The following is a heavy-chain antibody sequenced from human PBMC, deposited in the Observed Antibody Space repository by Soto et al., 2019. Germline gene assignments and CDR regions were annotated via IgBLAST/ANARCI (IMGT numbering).Heavy chain of an antibody. V-gene: IGHV4-59*01. CDR3: ARVTYYYDSSGYYDGYYFDY. D-gene: IGHD3-22*01. Sequence: SETLSLACTVSGGSISSYYWSWIRQPPGKGLEWIGYIYYSGSTNYNPSLKSRVTISVDTSKNQFSLKLSSVTAADTAVYYCARVTYYYDSSGYYDGYYFDYWGQGTLVTVSS. J-gene: IGHJ4*02. CDR2: IYYSGST. CDR1: GGSISSYY.